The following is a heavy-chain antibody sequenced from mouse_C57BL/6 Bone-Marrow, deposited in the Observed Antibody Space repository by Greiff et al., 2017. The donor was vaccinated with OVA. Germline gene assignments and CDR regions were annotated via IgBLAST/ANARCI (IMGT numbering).Heavy chain of an antibody. CDR2: INPGSGGT. CDR3: ARWGYYVSMDY. V-gene: IGHV1-54*01. D-gene: IGHD2-1*01. CDR1: GYAFTNYL. J-gene: IGHJ4*01. Sequence: VKLQESGAELVRPGTSVKVSCKASGYAFTNYLIEWVKQRPGQGLEWIGVINPGSGGTNYNEKFKGKATLTADKSSSTAYMQLSSLTSEDSAVYFCARWGYYVSMDYWGQGTSVTVSS.